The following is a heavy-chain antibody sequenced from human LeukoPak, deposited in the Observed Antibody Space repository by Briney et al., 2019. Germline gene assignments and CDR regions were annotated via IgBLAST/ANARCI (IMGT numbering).Heavy chain of an antibody. CDR1: GYTFSNYG. Sequence: GASVKVSCTPSGYTFSNYGISWVRQAPGQGLEWMGWITAYNGNRLYAQRFQGRITLTTDTSTSTSYTELRSLEYDDTAIYYCARDNDKVVDHWGQGTLVTVSS. J-gene: IGHJ4*01. CDR2: ITAYNGNR. V-gene: IGHV1-18*01. CDR3: ARDNDKVVDH. D-gene: IGHD1-1*01.